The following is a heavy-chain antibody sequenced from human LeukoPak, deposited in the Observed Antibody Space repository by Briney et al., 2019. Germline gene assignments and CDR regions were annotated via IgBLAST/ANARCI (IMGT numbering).Heavy chain of an antibody. J-gene: IGHJ5*02. CDR3: ARTLVAAPGSKGGP. Sequence: GGSLRLSCAASGFTFSSYEMNWVRQAPGKGLEWLSYISDSSTYTDYADSVKGRFTISRDNAKDSLYLQMNSLRVEDTAVYYCARTLVAAPGSKGGPWGQGTLVTVSS. D-gene: IGHD6-13*01. CDR2: ISDSSTYT. CDR1: GFTFSSYE. V-gene: IGHV3-48*03.